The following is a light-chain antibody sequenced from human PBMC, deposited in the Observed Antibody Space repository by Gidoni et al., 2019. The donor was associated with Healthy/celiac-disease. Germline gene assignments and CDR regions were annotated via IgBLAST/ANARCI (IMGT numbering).Light chain of an antibody. V-gene: IGKV3-11*01. Sequence: EIVLTHSPATLALSPGERATLSCRASQSVRSYLAWYQQKPGQAPRLLIYDASHRATGLPARFSGSVSGTDFTLTISSLGPEDFAVYYCQQRSNSFGPXTKVDIK. CDR2: DAS. CDR3: QQRSNS. CDR1: QSVRSY. J-gene: IGKJ3*01.